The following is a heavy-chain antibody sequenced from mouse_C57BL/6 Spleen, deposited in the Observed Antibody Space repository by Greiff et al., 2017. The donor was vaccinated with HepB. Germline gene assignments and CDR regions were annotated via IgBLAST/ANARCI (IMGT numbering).Heavy chain of an antibody. Sequence: EVQLQQSGPELVKPGASVKIPCKASGYTFTDYNMDWVKQSHGKSLEWIGDINPNNGGTIYNQKFKGKATLTVDKSSSTAYMELRSLTSEDTAVYYCAREESITRGFDVWGTGTTVTVSS. CDR2: INPNNGGT. J-gene: IGHJ1*03. CDR1: GYTFTDYN. CDR3: AREESITRGFDV. D-gene: IGHD1-1*01. V-gene: IGHV1-18*01.